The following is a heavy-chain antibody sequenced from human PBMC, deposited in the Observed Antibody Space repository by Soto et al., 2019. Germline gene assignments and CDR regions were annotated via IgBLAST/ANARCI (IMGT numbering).Heavy chain of an antibody. D-gene: IGHD2-15*01. J-gene: IGHJ6*02. Sequence: ESGGGVVQPGRSLRLSCAAYGFTFRSYAMHWVRQAPGRGLEWVAFISHDESNRLYADSVKGRFSISRDNSKNILYLQMSSLRLEDTAVYYCPRVGLSDRWTEALDVWGHGTTVTVSS. CDR3: PRVGLSDRWTEALDV. CDR1: GFTFRSYA. CDR2: ISHDESNR. V-gene: IGHV3-30-3*01.